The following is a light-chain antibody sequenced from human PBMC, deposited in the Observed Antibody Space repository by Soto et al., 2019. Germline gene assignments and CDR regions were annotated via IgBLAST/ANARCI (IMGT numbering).Light chain of an antibody. Sequence: ILFTPFPGPQSLSPAERATLSCRASQSGSNNYLAWYQQKPGQAPRLLIYGASNRATGIPDRFSGSGSGTAFTITISRLEPEDFAVYYCQQCGSSGTFGQGTKVDIK. J-gene: IGKJ1*01. CDR2: GAS. CDR1: QSGSNNY. CDR3: QQCGSSGT. V-gene: IGKV3-20*01.